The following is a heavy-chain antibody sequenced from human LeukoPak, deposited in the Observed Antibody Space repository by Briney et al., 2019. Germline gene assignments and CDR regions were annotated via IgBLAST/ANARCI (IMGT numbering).Heavy chain of an antibody. CDR2: INHSGST. V-gene: IGHV4-39*07. CDR3: ARDTSLSSSSIPLAY. J-gene: IGHJ4*02. Sequence: PSETLSLTCTVSGGSISSSSYYWGWIRQPPGKGLEWIGEINHSGSTNYNPSLKSRVTISLDTSKNQFSLRLSSVTAADTAVYYCARDTSLSSSSIPLAYWGQGTLVTVSS. CDR1: GGSISSSSYY. D-gene: IGHD6-13*01.